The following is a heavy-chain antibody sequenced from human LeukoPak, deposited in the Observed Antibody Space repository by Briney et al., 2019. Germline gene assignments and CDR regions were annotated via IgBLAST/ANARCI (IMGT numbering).Heavy chain of an antibody. J-gene: IGHJ4*02. CDR3: AKSGGYGLIDY. CDR2: INHSGNT. D-gene: IGHD1-26*01. V-gene: IGHV4-34*08. CDR1: GGTFSDYY. Sequence: PSETLSLTCAVYGGTFSDYYWSWIRQPPGKGLEWIGEINHSGNTNYNPSLKSRVTISVDTSKYQFSLRLNSVTAADTAMYYCAKSGGYGLIDYWGQGTRVTVSS.